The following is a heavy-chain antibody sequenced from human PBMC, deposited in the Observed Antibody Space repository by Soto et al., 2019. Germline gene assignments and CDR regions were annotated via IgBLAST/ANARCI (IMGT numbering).Heavy chain of an antibody. J-gene: IGHJ6*02. CDR3: AADRSHQLPSRSYYYYGMDV. CDR1: GFTFTSSA. V-gene: IGHV1-58*01. Sequence: SVKVSCKASGFTFTSSAVQWVRQARGQRLERIGWIVVGSGNTNYAQKFQERVTITRDMSTSTAYMERSSLRSEDTAVYYCAADRSHQLPSRSYYYYGMDVWGQGTTVTVSS. D-gene: IGHD2-2*01. CDR2: IVVGSGNT.